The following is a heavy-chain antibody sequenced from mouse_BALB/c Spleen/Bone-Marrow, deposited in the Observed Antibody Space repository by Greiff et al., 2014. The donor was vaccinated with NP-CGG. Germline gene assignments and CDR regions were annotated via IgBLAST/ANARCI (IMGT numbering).Heavy chain of an antibody. Sequence: QVQLQQSGAELVKPGASVKLSCKASGYTFTSYWMHWVKQRPGQGLEWIGEINPSNGRTNYNEKFKSKATLTVDKSSSTAYMQLSSVTSEDSAVYYCARDYDYWYFDVWGAGTTVTVSS. D-gene: IGHD2-4*01. J-gene: IGHJ1*01. CDR3: ARDYDYWYFDV. CDR1: GYTFTSYW. V-gene: IGHV1S81*02. CDR2: INPSNGRT.